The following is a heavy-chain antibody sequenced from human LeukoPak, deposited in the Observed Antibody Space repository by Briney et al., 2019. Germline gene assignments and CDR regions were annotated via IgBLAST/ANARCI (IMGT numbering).Heavy chain of an antibody. CDR1: GGTFSSYA. CDR2: IIPIFGTA. Sequence: GASVKVSCKASGGTFSSYAISWVRQAPGQGLEWMGGIIPIFGTANYAQKFQGRVTITADESTSTAYMELSSLRSEDTAVYYCAIRIVGATNDYWGQGTLVTVSS. V-gene: IGHV1-69*13. D-gene: IGHD1-26*01. J-gene: IGHJ4*02. CDR3: AIRIVGATNDY.